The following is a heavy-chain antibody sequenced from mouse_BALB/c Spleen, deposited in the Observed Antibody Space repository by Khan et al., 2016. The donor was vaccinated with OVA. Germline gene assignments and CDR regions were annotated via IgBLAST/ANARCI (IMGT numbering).Heavy chain of an antibody. D-gene: IGHD1-2*01. CDR3: ARGYGPDY. V-gene: IGHV5-6-5*01. J-gene: IGHJ2*01. CDR1: GFTFSSYA. Sequence: EVELVESGGGLVKPGGSLKLSCAASGFTFSSYAMSWVRQTPEKRLEWVASISSGGSTYYPDSVKGRFTISRDNARNILYLQMSSLRSEDTAMYXCARGYGPDYWGQGTTLTVSS. CDR2: ISSGGST.